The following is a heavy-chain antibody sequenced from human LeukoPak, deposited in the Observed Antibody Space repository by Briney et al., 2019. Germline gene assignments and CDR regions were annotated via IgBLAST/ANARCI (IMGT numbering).Heavy chain of an antibody. V-gene: IGHV4-59*12. CDR3: ARGRGVTGTRKLKGAGGAIDY. CDR2: IYYSGST. Sequence: SETLSLTCTVSGGSISSYYWSWIRQPPGKGLEWIGYIYYSGSTNYNPSLKSRVTISVDTSKNQFSLKLSSVTAADTAVYYCARGRGVTGTRKLKGAGGAIDYWGQGTLVTVSS. CDR1: GGSISSYY. J-gene: IGHJ4*02. D-gene: IGHD1-20*01.